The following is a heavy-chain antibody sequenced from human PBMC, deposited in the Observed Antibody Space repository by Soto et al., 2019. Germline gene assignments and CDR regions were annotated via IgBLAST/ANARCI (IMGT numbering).Heavy chain of an antibody. V-gene: IGHV3-23*01. J-gene: IGHJ4*02. CDR1: GFTFSSYV. CDR2: ISGSGGST. D-gene: IGHD3-9*01. Sequence: GGSLRLSCAASGFTFSSYVMSWVRQAPGKGLEWVSAISGSGGSTYYADSVKGRFTISRDNSKNTLYLQMNSLRAEDTAVYYCAKDWQYFDWLLSYFDYWGQGTLVTVSS. CDR3: AKDWQYFDWLLSYFDY.